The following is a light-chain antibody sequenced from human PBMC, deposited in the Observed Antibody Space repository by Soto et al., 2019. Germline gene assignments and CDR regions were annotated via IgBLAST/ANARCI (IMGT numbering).Light chain of an antibody. Sequence: ATQMTQSPSSLSASVGDRVTIACRASQGIRTELGWYQQKAGEAPKLLIYAASTLQSGVPPRFSGSGSGTDFTLTISNLQPEDFATYYCLQDYDYPRTFGQGTKVEMK. CDR3: LQDYDYPRT. CDR2: AAS. V-gene: IGKV1-6*01. CDR1: QGIRTE. J-gene: IGKJ1*01.